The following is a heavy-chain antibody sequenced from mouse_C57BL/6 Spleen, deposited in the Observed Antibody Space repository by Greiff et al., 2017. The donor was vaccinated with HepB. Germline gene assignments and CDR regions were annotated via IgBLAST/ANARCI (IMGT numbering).Heavy chain of an antibody. CDR2: INPSNGGT. Sequence: VQLQQSGTELVKPGASVKLSCKASGYTFTSYWMHWVKQRPGQGLEWIGNINPSNGGTNYNEKFKSKATLTVDKSSSTAYMQLSSLTSEDSAVYYCARRYYYGSSYDYAMDYWGQGTSVTVSS. V-gene: IGHV1-53*01. D-gene: IGHD1-1*01. CDR3: ARRYYYGSSYDYAMDY. CDR1: GYTFTSYW. J-gene: IGHJ4*01.